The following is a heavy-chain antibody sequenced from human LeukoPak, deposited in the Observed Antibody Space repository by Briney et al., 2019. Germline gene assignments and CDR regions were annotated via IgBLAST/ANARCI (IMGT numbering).Heavy chain of an antibody. D-gene: IGHD2-15*01. Sequence: SETPSLTCTVSGGSISSGGYYWSWIRRRPGKGLEWLGYIYNSGSTYYNPSLKSRVTISVDTSKNQFSLKLNSVTVADTAVYYCARAASRIGGRFDPWGQGTLVTVSS. CDR1: GGSISSGGYY. CDR3: ARAASRIGGRFDP. J-gene: IGHJ5*02. CDR2: IYNSGST. V-gene: IGHV4-31*03.